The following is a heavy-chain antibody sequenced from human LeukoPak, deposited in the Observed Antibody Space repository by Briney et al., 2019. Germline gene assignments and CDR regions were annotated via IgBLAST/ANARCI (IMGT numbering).Heavy chain of an antibody. Sequence: GVSLTLSCGASGFTVNSNYMAWVRQAPGKGLEWVALIYSGGSTHYSDSVRGRFTISRHNSNNTLYLQMRSLRPADTAVYYCAREGAQYSSSSLDYWGQGTLVTVSS. CDR3: AREGAQYSSSSLDY. CDR2: IYSGGST. J-gene: IGHJ4*02. D-gene: IGHD6-6*01. V-gene: IGHV3-53*04. CDR1: GFTVNSNY.